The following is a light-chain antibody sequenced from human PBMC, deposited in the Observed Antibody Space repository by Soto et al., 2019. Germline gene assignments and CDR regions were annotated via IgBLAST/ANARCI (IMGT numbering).Light chain of an antibody. J-gene: IGKJ1*01. V-gene: IGKV1-5*01. CDR3: QPYNSHFRT. CDR2: DAS. CDR1: QTVSTW. Sequence: DIQMTQSPSTLSASVGDRVTITCRASQTVSTWLAWYQQKPGRAPQVLIYDASSLESGVPSRFSGSGSGTEFTDNISSLQLDGFATHCCQPYNSHFRTFGEGTKVEIQ.